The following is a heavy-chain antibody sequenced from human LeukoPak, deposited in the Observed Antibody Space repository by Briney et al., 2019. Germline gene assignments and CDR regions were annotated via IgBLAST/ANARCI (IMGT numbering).Heavy chain of an antibody. CDR3: AKGGSGLRYYFDY. D-gene: IGHD3-10*01. Sequence: ASVKVSCKASGYTFTGYYMHWVRQAPGQGLEWMGWINPNSGGTNYAQKFQGRVTMTRDTYIGTPYMELSRLRSDETAVYYCAKGGSGLRYYFDYWGQGTLVTVSS. J-gene: IGHJ4*02. V-gene: IGHV1-2*02. CDR1: GYTFTGYY. CDR2: INPNSGGT.